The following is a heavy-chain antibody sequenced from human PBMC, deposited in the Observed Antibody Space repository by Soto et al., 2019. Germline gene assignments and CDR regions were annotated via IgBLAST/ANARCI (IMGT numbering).Heavy chain of an antibody. V-gene: IGHV4-34*01. D-gene: IGHD3-10*01. CDR1: EGKCIDFD. CDR2: INHSGST. Sequence: TVEEGKCIDFDVSRIIKKTGKGLEWIGEINHSGSTNYNPSLKSRVTISVDTSKNQFSLKLSSVTAADTAVYYCARGRTLFCYYGSGSYIGYYYSVMAVLVKGTSVIVSS. J-gene: IGHJ6*04. CDR3: ARGRTLFCYYGSGSYIGYYYSVMAV.